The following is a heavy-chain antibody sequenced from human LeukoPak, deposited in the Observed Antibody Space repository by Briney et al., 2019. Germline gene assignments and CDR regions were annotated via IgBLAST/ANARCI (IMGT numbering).Heavy chain of an antibody. CDR3: ASPNEYGYVWGSYRFDY. J-gene: IGHJ4*02. V-gene: IGHV1-69*05. Sequence: SVKVSCKASGGTFSSYAISWVRQAPGQGLEWMGRIIPIFGTANYAQKFQGRVTITTDESTSTAYMELSSLRSEDTAVYYCASPNEYGYVWGSYRFDYWGQGTLVTVSS. CDR2: IIPIFGTA. D-gene: IGHD3-16*02. CDR1: GGTFSSYA.